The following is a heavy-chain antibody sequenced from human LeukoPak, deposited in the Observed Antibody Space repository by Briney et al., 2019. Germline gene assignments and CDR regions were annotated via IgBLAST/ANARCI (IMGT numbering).Heavy chain of an antibody. CDR2: ISSSSSYI. CDR1: GFTFSSYS. J-gene: IGHJ4*02. CDR3: ARAEYCGGDCYSVDY. D-gene: IGHD2-21*02. V-gene: IGHV3-21*01. Sequence: GWSLRLSCAASGFTFSSYSMNWVRQAPGKGLEWVSSISSSSSYIYYADSVKGRFTISRDNAKNSLYLQMNSLRAEDTAVYYCARAEYCGGDCYSVDYWGQGTLVTVSS.